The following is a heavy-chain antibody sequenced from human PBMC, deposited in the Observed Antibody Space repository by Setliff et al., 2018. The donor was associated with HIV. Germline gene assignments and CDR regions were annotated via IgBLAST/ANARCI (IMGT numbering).Heavy chain of an antibody. CDR2: IYPDDSDI. D-gene: IGHD2-21*01. J-gene: IGHJ6*02. V-gene: IGHV5-51*01. CDR1: DYTFTTYW. CDR3: ARRDGRSMNAFQI. Sequence: GESLKISCKALDYTFTTYWIAWVRQMPGEGLEWMGIIYPDDSDIRYNPSFQNQITISADKSIATAYLQLNNLKASDTATYYCARRDGRSMNAFQIWGPGTTVTVSS.